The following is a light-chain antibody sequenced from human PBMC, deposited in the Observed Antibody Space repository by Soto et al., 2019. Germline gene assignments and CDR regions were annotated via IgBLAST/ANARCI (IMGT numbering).Light chain of an antibody. V-gene: IGKV3-15*01. Sequence: EMGMTQSPATLSVSPGERATLSCRASESVTTNLAWYQQKPGQAPRLLIYGASARATGIPARFSGSGSGTEFTLTISSLQSEDFAVYYCHQYNHWPITFGQGTRLDIK. J-gene: IGKJ5*01. CDR2: GAS. CDR1: ESVTTN. CDR3: HQYNHWPIT.